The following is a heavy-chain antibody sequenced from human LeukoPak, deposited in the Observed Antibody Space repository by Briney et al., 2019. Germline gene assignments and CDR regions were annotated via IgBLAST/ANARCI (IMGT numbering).Heavy chain of an antibody. J-gene: IGHJ4*02. V-gene: IGHV3-74*01. CDR2: INGDGIST. CDR3: AREYYGPDY. Sequence: GGSLRLSCAASGFTFSTYFMHWVRQAPGKGLVWVSRINGDGISTTYADSVMGRFTISRDNAKNTLYLQMNSLRAEDTAVYYCAREYYGPDYWGQGTLVTVSS. D-gene: IGHD4-17*01. CDR1: GFTFSTYF.